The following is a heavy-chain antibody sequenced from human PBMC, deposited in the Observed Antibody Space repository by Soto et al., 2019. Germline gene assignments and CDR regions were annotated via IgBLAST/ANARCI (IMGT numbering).Heavy chain of an antibody. V-gene: IGHV1-69*12. Sequence: QVQLVQSGAEVKKPGSSVKVSCKASGGTFSSYAITWVRQAPGQGLEWMGGIIPIFGTANYAQKFQARVTLTADQSSSSXYMDLSSLRSEDTAVYYCARDRGPSSGYYPYWFDPWGQGTLVTVSS. CDR1: GGTFSSYA. D-gene: IGHD3-22*01. CDR3: ARDRGPSSGYYPYWFDP. J-gene: IGHJ5*02. CDR2: IIPIFGTA.